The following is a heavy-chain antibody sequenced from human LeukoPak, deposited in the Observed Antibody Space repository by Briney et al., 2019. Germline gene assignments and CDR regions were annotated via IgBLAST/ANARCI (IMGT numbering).Heavy chain of an antibody. J-gene: IGHJ4*02. CDR3: AREGAMHRGVIGGKIDY. Sequence: GGSLRLSCAASGFTFSDYYMSWIRQAPGKGLEWLSYISRSVNTVYYADSLQGRFTISRDNAKSSLYLQMNSPIAEDRAVYYCAREGAMHRGVIGGKIDYWGQGTLVTVSS. D-gene: IGHD3-10*01. CDR2: ISRSVNTV. V-gene: IGHV3-11*01. CDR1: GFTFSDYY.